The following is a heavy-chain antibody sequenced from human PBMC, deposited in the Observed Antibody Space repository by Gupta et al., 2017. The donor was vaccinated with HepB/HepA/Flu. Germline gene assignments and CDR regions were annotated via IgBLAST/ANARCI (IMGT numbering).Heavy chain of an antibody. CDR3: AHRLTSRQPGIAVAGTFDY. CDR2: IYWDDDK. V-gene: IGHV2-5*02. CDR1: GFSLSTSGVG. J-gene: IGHJ4*02. D-gene: IGHD6-19*01. Sequence: QITLKESGPTLVKPTQTLTLTCTFSGFSLSTSGVGVGWIRQPPGKALEWLALIYWDDDKRYSPSLKSRLTITKDTSKNQVVLTMTNMDPVDTATYYCAHRLTSRQPGIAVAGTFDYWGQGTLVTVSS.